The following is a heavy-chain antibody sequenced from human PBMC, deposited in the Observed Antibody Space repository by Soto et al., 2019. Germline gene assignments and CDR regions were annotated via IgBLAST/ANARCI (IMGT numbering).Heavy chain of an antibody. D-gene: IGHD3-10*01. V-gene: IGHV3-30*18. CDR1: GFTFSSYG. Sequence: PGGSLRLSCAASGFTFSSYGMHWVRQAPGKGLEWVAVISYDGSNKYYADSVKGRFTISRDNSKNTLYLQMNSLRAEDTAVYYCAKVWFGEFGSRPPIDYRGQGTLVPGSS. J-gene: IGHJ4*02. CDR3: AKVWFGEFGSRPPIDY. CDR2: ISYDGSNK.